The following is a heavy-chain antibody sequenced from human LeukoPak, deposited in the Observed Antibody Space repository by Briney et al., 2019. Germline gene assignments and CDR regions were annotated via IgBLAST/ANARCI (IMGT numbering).Heavy chain of an antibody. V-gene: IGHV3-49*04. CDR3: TRGYYDSSGYSNFDY. CDR1: GFTFGDYA. J-gene: IGHJ4*02. Sequence: GRSLRLSCTASGFTFGDYAMSWVRQAPGQGLERVGFIRSKAYGGTTEYAASVKGRFTISRDDSKSIAYLQMNSLKTEDTAVYYCTRGYYDSSGYSNFDYWGQGTLVTVSS. D-gene: IGHD3-22*01. CDR2: IRSKAYGGTT.